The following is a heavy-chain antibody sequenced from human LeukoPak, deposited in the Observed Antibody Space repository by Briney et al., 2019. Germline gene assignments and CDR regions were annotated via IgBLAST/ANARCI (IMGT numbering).Heavy chain of an antibody. Sequence: PGGSLRLSCAASGFTVSTHYMTWVRQAPGKGLEWVSVIYSGGSTYYADSVTGRFTISRDNSKNTLYLQMNSLGTEDTAVYYCARLPNYWGQGTLVTVSS. V-gene: IGHV3-66*02. CDR1: GFTVSTHY. J-gene: IGHJ4*02. CDR3: ARLPNY. CDR2: IYSGGST.